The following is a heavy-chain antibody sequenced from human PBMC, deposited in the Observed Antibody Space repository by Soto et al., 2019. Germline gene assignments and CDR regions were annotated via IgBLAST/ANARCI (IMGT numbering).Heavy chain of an antibody. CDR2: IYSGGST. V-gene: IGHV3-53*01. CDR3: ARERPYCSGGSCFAFDY. D-gene: IGHD2-15*01. Sequence: EVQPVESGGGLIQPGGSLRLSCAASGFTVSSNYMSWVRQAPGKGLEWVSVIYSGGSTYYADSVKGRFTISRDNSKNTLYLQMNSLRAEDTAVYYCARERPYCSGGSCFAFDYWGQGTLVTVSS. J-gene: IGHJ4*02. CDR1: GFTVSSNY.